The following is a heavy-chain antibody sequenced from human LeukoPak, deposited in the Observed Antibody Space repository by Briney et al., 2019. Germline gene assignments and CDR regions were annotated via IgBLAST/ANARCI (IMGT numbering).Heavy chain of an antibody. J-gene: IGHJ4*02. CDR3: ATRRIAAAGHDFDY. CDR1: GYILTELS. Sequence: ASAKVSCKVSGYILTELSMHWVRQAPGKGLEWMGGFDPEDGETIYAQKFQGRVTMTEDTSTDTAYMELSSLRSEDTAVYYCATRRIAAAGHDFDYWGQGTLVTVSS. D-gene: IGHD6-13*01. CDR2: FDPEDGET. V-gene: IGHV1-24*01.